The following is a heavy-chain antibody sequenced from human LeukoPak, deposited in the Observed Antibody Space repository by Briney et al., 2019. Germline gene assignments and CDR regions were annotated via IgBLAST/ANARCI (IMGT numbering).Heavy chain of an antibody. CDR2: IYPGDSDT. V-gene: IGHV5-51*01. CDR3: ARRMTRGVITSPFDS. Sequence: GASLKISCKGSGYSSTNYWIGWVRQMPGKGLELMGLIYPGDSDTTYSPSFQGQVTISADKSISTAYLQWSSLKASDTAMYYCARRMTRGVITSPFDSWGQGTLVSVSS. D-gene: IGHD3-10*01. CDR1: GYSSTNYW. J-gene: IGHJ4*02.